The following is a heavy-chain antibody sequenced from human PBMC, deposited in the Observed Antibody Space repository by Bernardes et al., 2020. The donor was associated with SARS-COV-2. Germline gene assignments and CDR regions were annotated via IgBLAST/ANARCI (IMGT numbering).Heavy chain of an antibody. CDR2: INQSGSA. V-gene: IGHV4-34*01. J-gene: IGHJ4*02. CDR1: GGSLSGYY. D-gene: IGHD1-7*01. CDR3: AKGGPYKWNYRLS. Sequence: SETLSVTCVVYGGSLSGYYWTWIRQAPEKGLEWIGEINQSGSANYNPSLKRRATMSVDTSKDQFSLSLRSVTAADTAVYYCAKGGPYKWNYRLSWGQGTLVTVSS.